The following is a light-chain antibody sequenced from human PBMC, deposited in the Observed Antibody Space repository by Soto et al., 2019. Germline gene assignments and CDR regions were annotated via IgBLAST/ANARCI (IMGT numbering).Light chain of an antibody. Sequence: SYELTQPPSVSVAPGKTARITCGGNNIGSKSVHWYQQKPGQAPVLVIYYDSDRPSAIPERFSGSNSGNTATRTISRVEAGDEADYYCQVWDSSSDPYVFGTGTKVTVL. J-gene: IGLJ1*01. CDR3: QVWDSSSDPYV. V-gene: IGLV3-21*04. CDR2: YDS. CDR1: NIGSKS.